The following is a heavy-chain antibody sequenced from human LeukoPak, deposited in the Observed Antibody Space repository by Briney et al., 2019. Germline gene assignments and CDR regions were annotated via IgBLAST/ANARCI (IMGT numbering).Heavy chain of an antibody. D-gene: IGHD3-10*01. V-gene: IGHV3-21*01. CDR1: GFTFSSYS. Sequence: PGGSLRLSCAASGFTFSSYSMNWVRQAPGKGLEWVSSISSSSSYIYYADSVKGRFTISRDNAKNSLYLQMNSLRAEDTAVYYCARDRERESITMVRGVIRFFDYWGQGTLVTVSS. J-gene: IGHJ4*02. CDR3: ARDRERESITMVRGVIRFFDY. CDR2: ISSSSSYI.